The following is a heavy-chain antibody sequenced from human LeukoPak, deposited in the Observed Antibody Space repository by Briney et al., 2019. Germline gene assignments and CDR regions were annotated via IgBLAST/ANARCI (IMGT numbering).Heavy chain of an antibody. J-gene: IGHJ4*02. Sequence: GGSLRLSCAASGFTFSSYAMSWVRQAPGKGLEWVSAISGSGGRTYYADSVKGRFTISRDNSRNTLYLQMNSLRAEDTAVYYCARDSGSSWYYFDHWGQGTLVTVSS. CDR3: ARDSGSSWYYFDH. CDR1: GFTFSSYA. CDR2: ISGSGGRT. D-gene: IGHD6-13*01. V-gene: IGHV3-23*01.